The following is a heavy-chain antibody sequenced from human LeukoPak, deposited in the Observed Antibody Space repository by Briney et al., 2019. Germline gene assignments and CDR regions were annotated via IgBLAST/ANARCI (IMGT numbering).Heavy chain of an antibody. Sequence: GGSLRLSCAASGFTFSSSGMHWVRQAPGKGLEWVAVIWYDGSNKYYADSVKGRFTVSRDNFKNTLYLQMNSLRAEDTAVYYCAKGLYRGGVATIRDWGQGTLVTVSS. D-gene: IGHD5-12*01. CDR3: AKGLYRGGVATIRD. CDR2: IWYDGSNK. V-gene: IGHV3-33*06. CDR1: GFTFSSSG. J-gene: IGHJ4*02.